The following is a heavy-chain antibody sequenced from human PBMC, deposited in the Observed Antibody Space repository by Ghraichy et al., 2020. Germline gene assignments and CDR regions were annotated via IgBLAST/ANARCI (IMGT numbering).Heavy chain of an antibody. CDR1: GFTFSDSA. J-gene: IGHJ4*02. Sequence: GGSLRLSCAASGFTFSDSAIAWVRQAPGKGLEWVSSIRRSGGTKYYADSVKGRFTISRDNSRNTLFLQMNRLRADDTAVYYCARSPAMVRGVVIKGYFFDSWVKAALVTVSS. CDR2: IRRSGGTK. D-gene: IGHD3-10*01. V-gene: IGHV3-23*01. CDR3: ARSPAMVRGVVIKGYFFDS.